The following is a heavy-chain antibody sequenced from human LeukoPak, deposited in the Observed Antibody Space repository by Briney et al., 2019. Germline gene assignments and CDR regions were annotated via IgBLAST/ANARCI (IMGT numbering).Heavy chain of an antibody. V-gene: IGHV4-61*01. J-gene: IGHJ5*02. Sequence: SETLSLTCTVSGGSVSSGSYYWSWIRQPPGKGLEWIAYISYSGSTNYNSSLKSRVTISVDTSKNQFSLKLSSVTAADTAVYYCARVVVVPAGRWFDPWGQGTLVTVSS. D-gene: IGHD2-2*01. CDR2: ISYSGST. CDR1: GGSVSSGSYY. CDR3: ARVVVVPAGRWFDP.